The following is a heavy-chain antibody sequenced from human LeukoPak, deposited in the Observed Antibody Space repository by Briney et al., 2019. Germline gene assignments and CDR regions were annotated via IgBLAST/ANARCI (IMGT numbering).Heavy chain of an antibody. CDR2: VHHTGST. J-gene: IGHJ5*02. CDR3: ARDWGFGDSEDWFDP. V-gene: IGHV4-38-2*02. CDR1: GYSISRGYY. Sequence: SETLSLTCTVSGYSISRGYYWGWIRQPPGKGLEWIGSVHHTGSTYYNPSLRSRVSISVDKSTNHISLEVTSVTAADTAVYYCARDWGFGDSEDWFDPWGQGTLVTVSS. D-gene: IGHD3-10*01.